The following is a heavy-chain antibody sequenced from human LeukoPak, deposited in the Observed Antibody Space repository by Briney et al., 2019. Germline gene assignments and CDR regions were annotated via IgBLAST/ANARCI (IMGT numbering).Heavy chain of an antibody. V-gene: IGHV3-30*02. CDR3: ARLWRVVYYMDV. CDR2: IRYDGSNK. D-gene: IGHD3-3*01. Sequence: PGGSLRLSCAAPGFTFSSYGMHWVRQAPGKGLEWVAFIRYDGSNKYYADSVKGRFTISRDNSKNTLYLQMNSLRAEDTAVYYCARLWRVVYYMDVWGKGTTVTVSS. CDR1: GFTFSSYG. J-gene: IGHJ6*03.